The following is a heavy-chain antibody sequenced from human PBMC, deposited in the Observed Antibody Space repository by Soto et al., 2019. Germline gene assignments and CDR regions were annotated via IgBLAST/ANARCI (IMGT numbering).Heavy chain of an antibody. CDR3: ARGIVEATGGAFDI. CDR2: IYHSGTT. CDR1: GDSISSGYY. D-gene: IGHD1-26*01. V-gene: IGHV4-38-2*01. Sequence: PSETLSLTCAVSGDSISSGYYWAWIRQPPGKGLEWIGYIYHSGTTYYNPSLKSRVIISVGTSKNQFSLKLSSVTAADTAVYYCARGIVEATGGAFDIWGQGTMVTVSS. J-gene: IGHJ3*02.